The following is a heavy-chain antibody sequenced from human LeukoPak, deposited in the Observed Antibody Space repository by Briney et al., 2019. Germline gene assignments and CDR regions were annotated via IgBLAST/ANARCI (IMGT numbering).Heavy chain of an antibody. CDR3: ARADYVWGSYREGY. J-gene: IGHJ4*02. Sequence: GGSLRLSCAASGFTFSSYSMNWVRQAPGKGLEWVSSISSSSYIYYADSVKGRFTISRDNAKNSLYLQMNSLRAEDTAVYYCARADYVWGSYREGYWGQGTLVTVSS. CDR1: GFTFSSYS. CDR2: ISSSSYI. V-gene: IGHV3-21*01. D-gene: IGHD3-16*02.